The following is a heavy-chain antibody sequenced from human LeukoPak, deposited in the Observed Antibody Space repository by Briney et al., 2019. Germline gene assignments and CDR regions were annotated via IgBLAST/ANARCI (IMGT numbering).Heavy chain of an antibody. J-gene: IGHJ4*02. Sequence: GGSLRLSCAASGFTVSTNYMSWVRQAPGKGLEWVSIIYSGGGAYYADSVKGRFTISRDNAKNSLYLQMNSLRAEDTAVYYCAREIYSGSYFDYWGQGTLVTVSS. CDR2: IYSGGGA. CDR1: GFTVSTNY. CDR3: AREIYSGSYFDY. D-gene: IGHD1-26*01. V-gene: IGHV3-66*01.